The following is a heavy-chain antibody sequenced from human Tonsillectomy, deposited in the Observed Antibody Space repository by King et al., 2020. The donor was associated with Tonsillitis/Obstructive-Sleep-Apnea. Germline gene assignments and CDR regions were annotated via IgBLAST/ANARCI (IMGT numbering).Heavy chain of an antibody. Sequence: VQLVESGGGLIQPGGSLRLSCAASGFTVSSNYMNWVRQAPGKGLEWVSILYSGGSTYYADSVKGRFTISRDNSKNTLYLEMNTLRAEDTAVSYCARMRSAYYYGMDVWGQGTTVTVSS. CDR1: GFTVSSNY. J-gene: IGHJ6*02. CDR3: ARMRSAYYYGMDV. CDR2: LYSGGST. V-gene: IGHV3-53*01.